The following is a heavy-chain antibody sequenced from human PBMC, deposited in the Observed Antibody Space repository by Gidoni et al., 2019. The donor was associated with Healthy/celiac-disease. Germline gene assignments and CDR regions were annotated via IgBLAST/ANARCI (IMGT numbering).Heavy chain of an antibody. CDR1: GFPFSSYE. Sequence: EVQLVESGGGLVKPGGSLRLSCSTSGFPFSSYEMNWVRQAPGKGLEWVSYIMSSGSTIYYADSVKGRFTISRDNAKNSLYLQMNSLRAEDTAVYYCASESSGGNWFDPWGQGTLVTVSS. CDR2: IMSSGSTI. V-gene: IGHV3-48*03. CDR3: ASESSGGNWFDP. D-gene: IGHD6-25*01. J-gene: IGHJ5*02.